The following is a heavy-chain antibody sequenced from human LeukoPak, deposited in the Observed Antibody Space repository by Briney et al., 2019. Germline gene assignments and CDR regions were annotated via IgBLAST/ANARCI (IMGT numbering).Heavy chain of an antibody. CDR3: AKDNSGSQRFLFDY. V-gene: IGHV3-30*02. CDR2: IRYDGSNK. D-gene: IGHD1-26*01. Sequence: PGGSLRLSCAASGFTFSSYGMHWVRQAPGKGLEWVAFIRYDGSNKYYADSVKGRFTISRDNSKNTLYLQMNSLRAEDTAVYYCAKDNSGSQRFLFDYWGQGTLVTVSS. J-gene: IGHJ4*02. CDR1: GFTFSSYG.